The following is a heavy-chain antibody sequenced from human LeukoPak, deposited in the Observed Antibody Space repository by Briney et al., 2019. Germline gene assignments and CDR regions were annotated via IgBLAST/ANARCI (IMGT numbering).Heavy chain of an antibody. CDR2: IYYSGST. CDR3: ARGPLRFLEYYFDY. J-gene: IGHJ4*02. D-gene: IGHD3-3*01. V-gene: IGHV4-59*01. CDR1: GASISSYY. Sequence: SETLSLTCTVSGASISSYYWSWIRQPPGKGLEWIGYIYYSGSTNYNPSLKSRVTISVDTSKNQFSLNLRSVTAADTAVYYCARGPLRFLEYYFDYWGQGTLVTVSS.